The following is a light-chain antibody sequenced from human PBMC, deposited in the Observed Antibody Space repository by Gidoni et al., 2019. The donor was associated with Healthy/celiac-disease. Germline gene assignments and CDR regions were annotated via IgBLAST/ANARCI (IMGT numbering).Light chain of an antibody. CDR1: QSVLYSSNNKNY. CDR3: QQDYSTPYT. J-gene: IGKJ2*01. V-gene: IGKV4-1*01. CDR2: GAS. Sequence: IVMTQSPDSLAVSLGERATLNCKSSQSVLYSSNNKNYLAWYQQKPGQPPKLLIYGASTRESGVPDRFSGSGSGTDFTLTISSLQAEDVAVYYCQQDYSTPYTFGQGTKLEIK.